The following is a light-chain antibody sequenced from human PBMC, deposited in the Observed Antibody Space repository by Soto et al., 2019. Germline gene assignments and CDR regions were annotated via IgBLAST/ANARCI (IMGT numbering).Light chain of an antibody. CDR1: SSDVGGYDD. CDR2: EIT. J-gene: IGLJ1*01. CDR3: SSYTGGIPSNV. V-gene: IGLV2-8*01. Sequence: QSVLTQPPSASGSPGQSVTISCTGTSSDVGGYDDVSWYQQHAGKAPQLMIYEITIRPSGVSDRCSGSKSGNTASLTVSGLQAEDEADNHCSSYTGGIPSNVFGTGTKVTVL.